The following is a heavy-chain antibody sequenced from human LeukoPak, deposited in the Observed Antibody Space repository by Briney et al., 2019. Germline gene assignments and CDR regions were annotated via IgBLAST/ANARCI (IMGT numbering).Heavy chain of an antibody. Sequence: GSLRLSCAASGFTVSSNYMSWIRQPPGKGLEWIGNIYDSGSTNYNPSLKSRVTISLDTSKNQFSLKLSSVTAADTAVYYCARLIVNTAMVPDAFDVWGQGTMVTVSS. D-gene: IGHD5-18*01. CDR1: GFTVSSNY. CDR2: IYDSGST. V-gene: IGHV4-59*08. CDR3: ARLIVNTAMVPDAFDV. J-gene: IGHJ3*01.